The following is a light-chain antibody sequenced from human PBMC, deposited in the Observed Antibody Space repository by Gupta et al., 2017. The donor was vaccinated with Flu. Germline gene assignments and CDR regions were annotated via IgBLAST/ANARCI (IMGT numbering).Light chain of an antibody. CDR1: HSGGDSQSKRSY. CDR3: QQDHSMPWT. CDR2: GAS. Sequence: LGVWATIDGKATHSGGDSQSKRSYLAWYQQKAGQAPRLLIYGASTRETGVPDRFSGSGSGTDFSLTISSRHAEDFAVYYCQQDHSMPWTFGQGTKVEIK. J-gene: IGKJ1*01. V-gene: IGKV4-1*01.